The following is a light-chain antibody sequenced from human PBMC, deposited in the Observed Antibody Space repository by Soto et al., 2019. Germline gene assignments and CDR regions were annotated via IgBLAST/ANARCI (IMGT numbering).Light chain of an antibody. V-gene: IGKV3D-20*02. CDR2: GAS. Sequence: EIGLKQSPGTLSLSPGERATLSCRASQSVSSSYLAWYQQKPGQAPRLLIYGASSRATGIPDRFSGSGSGTEFTLTISSLEPEDFAVYYCQQRSNWITFGQGTRLEIK. J-gene: IGKJ5*01. CDR3: QQRSNWIT. CDR1: QSVSSSY.